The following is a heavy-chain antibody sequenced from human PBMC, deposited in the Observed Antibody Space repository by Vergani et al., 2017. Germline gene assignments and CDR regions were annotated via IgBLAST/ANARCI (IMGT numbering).Heavy chain of an antibody. D-gene: IGHD3-3*01. CDR1: GGTFSSYA. J-gene: IGHJ3*02. V-gene: IGHV1-69*01. CDR3: ASSGLPKTYYDFEDAFDI. Sequence: QVQLVQSGAEVKKPGSSVKVSCKASGGTFSSYAISWVRQAPGQGLEWMGGIIPIFGTANYAQKFQGRVTITADESTSTAYMELSSLRSEDTAVYYCASSGLPKTYYDFEDAFDIWGQGTMVTVSS. CDR2: IIPIFGTA.